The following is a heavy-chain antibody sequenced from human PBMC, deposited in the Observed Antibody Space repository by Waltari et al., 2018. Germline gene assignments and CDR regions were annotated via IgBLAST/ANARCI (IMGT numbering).Heavy chain of an antibody. Sequence: QVQLQESGPGLVKPSQTLSLTCTVSGGSISSGSYYWSWIRQPAGKGLEWIGRIYTSGRTNDHPSLKSRVTISVDTSKNQFSLKLSSVTAADTAVYYCARVPFYCTNGVCYYYFDYWGQGTLVTVSS. V-gene: IGHV4-61*02. D-gene: IGHD2-8*01. CDR3: ARVPFYCTNGVCYYYFDY. CDR2: IYTSGRT. CDR1: GGSISSGSYY. J-gene: IGHJ4*02.